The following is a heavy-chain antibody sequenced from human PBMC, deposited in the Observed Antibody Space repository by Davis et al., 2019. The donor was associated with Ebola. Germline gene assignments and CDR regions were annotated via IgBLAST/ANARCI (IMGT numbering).Heavy chain of an antibody. CDR1: RFTFSSYS. Sequence: GESLKISCAASRFTFSSYSMNWVRQAPGKGLEWVSYISSSCSTIYYAASVKGRFTISRDNSKNSLYLQMNSLRAEDTAVYYCAKDGQGPYYDFWSGYHFDYWGQGTLVTVSS. CDR2: ISSSCSTI. CDR3: AKDGQGPYYDFWSGYHFDY. V-gene: IGHV3-48*01. D-gene: IGHD3-3*01. J-gene: IGHJ4*02.